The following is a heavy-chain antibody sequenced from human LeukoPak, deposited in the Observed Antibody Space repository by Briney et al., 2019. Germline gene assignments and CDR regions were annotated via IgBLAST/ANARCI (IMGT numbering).Heavy chain of an antibody. Sequence: GRSLRLSCAASGFTFSSYDMHWVRQATGKGLEWVSAIGTAGDTYYPGSVKGRFTISRENAKNSLYLQMNSLRAGDTAVYYCARVGLAGTFDYWGQGTLVTVSS. D-gene: IGHD6-19*01. CDR2: IGTAGDT. V-gene: IGHV3-13*01. CDR1: GFTFSSYD. CDR3: ARVGLAGTFDY. J-gene: IGHJ4*02.